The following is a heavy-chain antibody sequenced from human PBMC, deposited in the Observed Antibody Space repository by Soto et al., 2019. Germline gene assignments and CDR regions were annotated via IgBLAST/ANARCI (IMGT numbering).Heavy chain of an antibody. V-gene: IGHV1-69*13. Sequence: EASVKVSCKASGGTFSSYAIIWVRQAPGQGLEWMGGIIPIFGTANYAQKFQGRVTITADESTSTAYMELSSLRSEDTAVYYCAKAGYDSSGYSPFVGMGVWGQGTTVTVSS. J-gene: IGHJ6*02. CDR3: AKAGYDSSGYSPFVGMGV. CDR1: GGTFSSYA. CDR2: IIPIFGTA. D-gene: IGHD3-22*01.